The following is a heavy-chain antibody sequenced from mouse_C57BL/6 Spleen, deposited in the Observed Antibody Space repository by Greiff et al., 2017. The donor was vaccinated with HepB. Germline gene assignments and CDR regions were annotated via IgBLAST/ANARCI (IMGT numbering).Heavy chain of an antibody. Sequence: VKLQESDAELVKPGASVKISCKVSGYTFTDHTIHWMKQRPEQGLEWIGYIYPRDGSTKYNEKFKGKATLTADKSSSTAYMQLNSLTSEDSAVYFCARREDYDYDGYAMDYWGQGTSVTVSS. D-gene: IGHD2-4*01. CDR2: IYPRDGST. V-gene: IGHV1-78*01. CDR3: ARREDYDYDGYAMDY. J-gene: IGHJ4*01. CDR1: GYTFTDHT.